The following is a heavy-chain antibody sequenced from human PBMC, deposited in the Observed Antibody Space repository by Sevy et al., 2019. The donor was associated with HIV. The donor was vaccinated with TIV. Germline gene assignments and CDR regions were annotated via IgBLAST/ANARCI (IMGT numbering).Heavy chain of an antibody. CDR3: VRVGELSSTGPLNY. J-gene: IGHJ4*02. CDR1: GGTFSSYA. CDR2: IIPIFGTT. V-gene: IGHV1-69*13. D-gene: IGHD3-16*02. Sequence: ASVKVSCKASGGTFSSYAISWVRQAPGQGLEWMGGIIPIFGTTKYARKFQGRVTITADESMSTAYMELSSLRSEDTAVYYCVRVGELSSTGPLNYWGQGTLVTVSS.